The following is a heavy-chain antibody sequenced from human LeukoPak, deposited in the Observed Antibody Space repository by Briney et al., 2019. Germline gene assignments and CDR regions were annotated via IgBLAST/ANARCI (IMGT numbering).Heavy chain of an antibody. V-gene: IGHV3-30*03. CDR3: ARKYSSGWYEDYYYYGMDV. CDR2: ISYDGSNK. D-gene: IGHD6-19*01. J-gene: IGHJ6*02. CDR1: GFAFNTYS. Sequence: GGSLRLSCAASGFAFNTYSMNWVRQAPGKGLEWVAVISYDGSNKYYADSVKGRFTISRDNSKNTLYLQMNSLRAEDTAVYYCARKYSSGWYEDYYYYGMDVWGQGTTVTVSS.